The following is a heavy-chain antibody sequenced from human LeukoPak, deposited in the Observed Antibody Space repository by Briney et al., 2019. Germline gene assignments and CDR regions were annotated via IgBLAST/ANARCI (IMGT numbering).Heavy chain of an antibody. Sequence: GGSLRLSCAASGFTSSNYWMSWVRQVPGKGLEWVAHIKQDGSERFYVDSVKGRFTISRDNAKNSLYLQMNSLRSEDTAVFYCARVGAPEWYFDLWGRGTLVTVSS. D-gene: IGHD1-14*01. CDR3: ARVGAPEWYFDL. CDR1: GFTSSNYW. V-gene: IGHV3-7*01. CDR2: IKQDGSER. J-gene: IGHJ2*01.